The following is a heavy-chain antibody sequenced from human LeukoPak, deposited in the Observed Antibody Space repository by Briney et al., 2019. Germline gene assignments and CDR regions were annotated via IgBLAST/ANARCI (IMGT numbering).Heavy chain of an antibody. CDR1: GFTFSGYP. Sequence: GKSLRLSCAASGFTFSGYPIHWVRQAPGKGLEWVAVISYDGSNKYYADSVKGRFTISRDNSKNTLYLQMNSLRAEDTAVYYCAREGQLAIGGFDYWGQGTLVTVSS. CDR3: AREGQLAIGGFDY. D-gene: IGHD6-6*01. J-gene: IGHJ4*02. V-gene: IGHV3-30-3*01. CDR2: ISYDGSNK.